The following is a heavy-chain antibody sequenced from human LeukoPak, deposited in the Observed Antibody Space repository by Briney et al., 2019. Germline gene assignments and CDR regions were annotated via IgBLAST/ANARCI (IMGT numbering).Heavy chain of an antibody. CDR1: GFTFGNYA. Sequence: QPGGSLRLSRAASGFTFGNYAMHWVRQAPGKGLEWVALISYDGRNEYYADTVKGRFTISRDNSENTLYLQMNSLRADDTAMYYCASPYNSSSYYKPLKYWGQGTLVTVSS. CDR2: ISYDGRNE. CDR3: ASPYNSSSYYKPLKY. J-gene: IGHJ4*02. D-gene: IGHD3-22*01. V-gene: IGHV3-30*04.